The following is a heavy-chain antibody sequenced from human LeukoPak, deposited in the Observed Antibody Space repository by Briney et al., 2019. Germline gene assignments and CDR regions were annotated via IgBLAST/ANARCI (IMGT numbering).Heavy chain of an antibody. D-gene: IGHD3-9*01. J-gene: IGHJ4*02. Sequence: PGRSLRLSCTASGFTFGDHSVSWFRQAPGKGLEWVGFIRSKAYGGTAEYAASVKGRFTISRDDSKSVAYLQMDSLKTEDTAVYYCTREIRYFDWFQDDYWGQGTLVTVSS. CDR3: TREIRYFDWFQDDY. CDR2: IRSKAYGGTA. CDR1: GFTFGDHS. V-gene: IGHV3-49*03.